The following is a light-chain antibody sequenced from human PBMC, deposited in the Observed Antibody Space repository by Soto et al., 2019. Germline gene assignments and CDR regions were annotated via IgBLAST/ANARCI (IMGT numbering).Light chain of an antibody. J-gene: IGLJ3*02. V-gene: IGLV2-11*01. CDR2: AVS. CDR3: FSYTASDIWV. CDR1: NSDVGGYNF. Sequence: QSALTQPRSVSGSPGQSVTISCTGTNSDVGGYNFVSWYQQLPGKAPKLMISAVSQRPSGVPDRFSGSKSGNTASLTISGLQADDEADYFCFSYTASDIWVFGGGTKVTVL.